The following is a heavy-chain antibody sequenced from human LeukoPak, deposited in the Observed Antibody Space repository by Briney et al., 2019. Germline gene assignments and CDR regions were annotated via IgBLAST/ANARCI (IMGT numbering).Heavy chain of an antibody. CDR1: GFTDSSKY. Sequence: GGPLSLSCGASGFTDSSKYMSWVRQAPGKALEGVTVIYSGDSTYYADSVKGRFTISRDNSKYTLYLQMTSLRAEDSAVYYRARAPSSAGYFDYWGQGTLVTVSS. J-gene: IGHJ4*02. CDR3: ARAPSSAGYFDY. CDR2: IYSGDST. V-gene: IGHV3-53*01. D-gene: IGHD6-6*01.